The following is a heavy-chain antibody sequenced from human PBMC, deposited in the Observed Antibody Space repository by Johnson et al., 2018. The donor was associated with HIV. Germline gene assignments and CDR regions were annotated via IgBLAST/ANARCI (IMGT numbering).Heavy chain of an antibody. CDR1: GFTFSNYA. D-gene: IGHD3-10*01. CDR2: VSYDGGNK. V-gene: IGHV3-30-3*01. J-gene: IGHJ3*02. CDR3: ARAGDADAFDI. Sequence: QVQLVESGGGLVKPGGSLRLSCAASGFTFSNYAMGWVRQAPGKGLEWVAVVSYDGGNKYSADSVNGRFTISKDNSKNTLYLQMNSLRAEDTAVYYCARAGDADAFDIWGQGTLVTVSS.